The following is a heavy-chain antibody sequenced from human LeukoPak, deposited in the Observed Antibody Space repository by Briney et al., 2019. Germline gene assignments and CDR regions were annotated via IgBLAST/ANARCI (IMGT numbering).Heavy chain of an antibody. V-gene: IGHV1-8*01. Sequence: ASVKVSCKASGYTFTSYDINWVRQAPGQGLEWMGWMNPNSGNTGYAQKFQGRVTMTRNTSITTAYMELSSLRSEDTAMYYCARGYSSSWYYYGMDVWGQGTTVTVSS. CDR1: GYTFTSYD. CDR3: ARGYSSSWYYYGMDV. J-gene: IGHJ6*02. CDR2: MNPNSGNT. D-gene: IGHD6-13*01.